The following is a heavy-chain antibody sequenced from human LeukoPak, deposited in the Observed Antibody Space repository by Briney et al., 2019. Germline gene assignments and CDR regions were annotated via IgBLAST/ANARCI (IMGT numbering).Heavy chain of an antibody. CDR3: ARDLGNLINAYDI. V-gene: IGHV3-74*01. J-gene: IGHJ3*02. D-gene: IGHD1-26*01. CDR2: VRRDESRT. CDR1: GFTFSDYW. Sequence: AGSLRLSCAASGFTFSDYWMHWVRQAPGKGLGRVSRVRRDESRTNYADSVHDRFTTFTDNATGTLFFQMNSSVPDDTAVYYCARDLGNLINAYDIWGQGKMATVSS.